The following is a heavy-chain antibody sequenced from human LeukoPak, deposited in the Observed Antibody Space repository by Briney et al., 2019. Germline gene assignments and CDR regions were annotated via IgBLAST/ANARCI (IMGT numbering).Heavy chain of an antibody. CDR1: GGSFSGYY. Sequence: SETLSLTCAVYGGSFSGYYWSWIRQPPGKGLEWIGEINHSGSTNYNPSLKSRVTISVGKSKNQFSLKLSSVTAADTAVYYCASRLLVGAIDDAFDIWGQGTMVTVSS. J-gene: IGHJ3*02. D-gene: IGHD1-26*01. CDR3: ASRLLVGAIDDAFDI. V-gene: IGHV4-34*01. CDR2: INHSGST.